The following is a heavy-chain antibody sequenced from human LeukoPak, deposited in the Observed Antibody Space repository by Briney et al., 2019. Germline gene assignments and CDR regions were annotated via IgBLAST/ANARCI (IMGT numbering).Heavy chain of an antibody. CDR2: IYYSGST. CDR1: GGSISSSTYY. D-gene: IGHD3-10*01. Sequence: SETLSLTCTVSGGSISSSTYYWGWIRQPPGKGLEYIGTIYYSGSTYYNPSLKSRVTISVDTSKNQFSLKLSSVTAADTAVYYCARDKAGDNWFDPWGQGTLVTVSS. J-gene: IGHJ5*02. CDR3: ARDKAGDNWFDP. V-gene: IGHV4-39*07.